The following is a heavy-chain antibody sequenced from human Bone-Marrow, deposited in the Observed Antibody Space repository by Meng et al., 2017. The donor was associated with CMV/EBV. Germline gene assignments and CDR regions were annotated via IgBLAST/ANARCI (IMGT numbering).Heavy chain of an antibody. CDR1: GYTFTSYG. J-gene: IGHJ4*02. V-gene: IGHV1-18*01. D-gene: IGHD2-2*01. CDR2: ISAYNGNT. Sequence: ASVKVSCKASGYTFTSYGISWVRQAPGQGLEWMGWISAYNGNTNYAQKLQGRVTMTTDTSTSTAYMELRSLRSDDTAVYYCARDLSEWRSTSNFDYWGQGTLVTASS. CDR3: ARDLSEWRSTSNFDY.